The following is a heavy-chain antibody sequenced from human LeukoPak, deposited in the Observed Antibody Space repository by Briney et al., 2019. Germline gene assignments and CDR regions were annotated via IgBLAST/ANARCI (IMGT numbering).Heavy chain of an antibody. V-gene: IGHV4-31*03. J-gene: IGHJ4*02. CDR3: ATHPEHPERTG. Sequence: PSETLSLTCTVSGGSISSGGYYWSWIRQHPGKGLEWIGYIYYSGSTNYNPSLKSRVTISVDTSKNQFSLKLSSVTAADTAVYYCATHPEHPERTGWGQGTLVTVSS. CDR2: IYYSGST. CDR1: GGSISSGGYY. D-gene: IGHD1-14*01.